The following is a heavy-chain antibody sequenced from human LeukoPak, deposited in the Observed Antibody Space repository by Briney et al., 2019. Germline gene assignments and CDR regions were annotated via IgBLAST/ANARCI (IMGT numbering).Heavy chain of an antibody. CDR2: IKEDGSEK. D-gene: IGHD6-19*01. J-gene: IGHJ4*02. Sequence: GGSRRLSCGAPGFSYSTYWMSWFRQAPGKGLEGVANIKEDGSEKRYVDSVKGRFTISRDNAKNSLYLEMNSLRAEDTAVYYCAKYSGGWSFEYWGQGTLVTVSS. V-gene: IGHV3-7*05. CDR3: AKYSGGWSFEY. CDR1: GFSYSTYW.